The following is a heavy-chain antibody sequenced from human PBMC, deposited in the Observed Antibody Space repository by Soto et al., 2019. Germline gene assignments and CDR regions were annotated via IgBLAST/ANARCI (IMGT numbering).Heavy chain of an antibody. CDR1: WFTVSSHY. V-gene: IGHV3-53*01. D-gene: IGHD2-2*02. CDR2: VYNGGNT. CDR3: AREVYCVSSSCYSRYGMDV. J-gene: IGHJ6*02. Sequence: GGSLRLSCAASWFTVSSHYMSWVRQAPGKGLEWVSVVYNGGNTYYADSVKGRFTISRDNSKNTLYLQMNSLRAEDTAVYYCAREVYCVSSSCYSRYGMDVWGQGTTVTVSS.